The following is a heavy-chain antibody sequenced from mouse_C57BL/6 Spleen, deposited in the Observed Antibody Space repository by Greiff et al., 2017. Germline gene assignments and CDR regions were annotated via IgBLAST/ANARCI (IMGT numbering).Heavy chain of an antibody. D-gene: IGHD2-4*01. J-gene: IGHJ2*01. Sequence: QVQLQQSGAELVRPGTSVKVSCKASGYAFTNYLIEWVKQRPGQGLEWIGVINPGSGGTNYNEKFKGKATLTADKSSSTAYMQLSSLTSEDSAVYFCANYDYDGSYFDYWGQGTTLTVSS. V-gene: IGHV1-54*01. CDR1: GYAFTNYL. CDR2: INPGSGGT. CDR3: ANYDYDGSYFDY.